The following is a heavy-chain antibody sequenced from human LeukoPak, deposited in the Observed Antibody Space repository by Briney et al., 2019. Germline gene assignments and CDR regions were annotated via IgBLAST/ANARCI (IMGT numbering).Heavy chain of an antibody. CDR1: GYTLTELS. CDR3: ARITGTTYYYGMDV. Sequence: ASVEVSCKVSGYTLTELSMHWVRQAPGKGLEWMGGFDPEDGETIYAQKFQGRVTMTEDTSTDTAYMELSSLRSEDTAVYYCARITGTTYYYGMDVWGQGTTVTTSS. CDR2: FDPEDGET. D-gene: IGHD1-7*01. V-gene: IGHV1-24*01. J-gene: IGHJ6*02.